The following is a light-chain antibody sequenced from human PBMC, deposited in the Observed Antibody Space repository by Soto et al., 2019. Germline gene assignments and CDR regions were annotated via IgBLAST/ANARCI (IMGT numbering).Light chain of an antibody. CDR3: QQYGSSPPIT. Sequence: EIVLTQSPGTLSLSPGERATLSCRASQSVSSSYLAWYQQKPGQAPRLLIYGASSRATGIPDRFSGSGSGTDFTLTISRPEPEDFAVYYCQQYGSSPPITFGQGTRLEIK. V-gene: IGKV3-20*01. CDR2: GAS. CDR1: QSVSSSY. J-gene: IGKJ5*01.